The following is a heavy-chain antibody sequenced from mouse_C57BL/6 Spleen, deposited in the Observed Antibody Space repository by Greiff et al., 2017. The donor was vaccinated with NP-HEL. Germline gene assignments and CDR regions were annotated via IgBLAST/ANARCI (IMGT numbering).Heavy chain of an antibody. CDR1: GYTFTDYY. V-gene: IGHV1-26*01. J-gene: IGHJ4*01. CDR2: INPNNGGT. Sequence: EVQLQQSGPELVKPGASVKISCKASGYTFTDYYMNWVKQSHGKSLEWIGDINPNNGGTSYNQKFKGKATLTVDKSSSTAYMELRSLTSEDSAVYYCARSRSTTVVGHYYTMDYWGQGTSVTVSS. D-gene: IGHD1-1*01. CDR3: ARSRSTTVVGHYYTMDY.